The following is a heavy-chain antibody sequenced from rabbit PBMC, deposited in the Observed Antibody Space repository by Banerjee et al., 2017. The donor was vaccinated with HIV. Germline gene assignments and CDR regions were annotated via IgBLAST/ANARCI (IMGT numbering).Heavy chain of an antibody. CDR3: VRDWASGSGPYYFNL. CDR2: IDPVFGNA. J-gene: IGHJ4*01. CDR1: GIDFSSNY. V-gene: IGHV1S47*01. Sequence: QEQLKESGGGLVQPGGSLKLSCTASGIDFSSNYMSWVRQAPGKGLEWIGYIDPVFGNAHYASWVNGRFTISSNTNQNTVSLQLNSLTAADTATYFCVRDWASGSGPYYFNLWGPGTLVTVS. D-gene: IGHD1-1*01.